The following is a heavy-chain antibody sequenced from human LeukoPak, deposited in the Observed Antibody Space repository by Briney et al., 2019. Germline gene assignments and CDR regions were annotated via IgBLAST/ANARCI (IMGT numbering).Heavy chain of an antibody. CDR3: ASTGYSSGWCPFDY. Sequence: GGSLRLSCAASGFIVSSNYMSWVRQAPGKGLEWVSVIYSGGGTYHADSVKGRFTISRDNAKNSLYLQMNSLRAEDTAVYYCASTGYSSGWCPFDYWGQGTLVTVSS. D-gene: IGHD6-19*01. J-gene: IGHJ4*02. V-gene: IGHV3-66*01. CDR2: IYSGGGT. CDR1: GFIVSSNY.